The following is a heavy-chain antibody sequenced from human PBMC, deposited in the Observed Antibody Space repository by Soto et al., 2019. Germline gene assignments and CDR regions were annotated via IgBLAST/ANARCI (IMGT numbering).Heavy chain of an antibody. CDR1: GGSISSYY. J-gene: IGHJ6*02. CDR3: ARDLWGYCGADCYPLDV. Sequence: QVRLQESGPGLVKPSETLSLTCTVSGGSISSYYWSWIRQPPGKGLEWIGYMYNTGSTIYNPSLKRRVIISVDTTKNQFSRKLNTVTAADTAVYYGARDLWGYCGADCYPLDVWGQGTRVTVSS. V-gene: IGHV4-59*01. CDR2: MYNTGST. D-gene: IGHD2-21*02.